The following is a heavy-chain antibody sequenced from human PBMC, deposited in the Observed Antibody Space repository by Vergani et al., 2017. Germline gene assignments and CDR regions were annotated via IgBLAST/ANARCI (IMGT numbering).Heavy chain of an antibody. J-gene: IGHJ5*02. CDR2: IYYSENK. CDR1: GGSITYGAFY. CDR3: ARCFRDEGMIYGGTVENWFDP. D-gene: IGHD3-22*01. V-gene: IGHV4-39*01. Sequence: QAQLQESCPGLVKPSETPSLTCTVSGGSITYGAFYWGWIRQSPGKGLEWIGSIYYSENKFYNPSLESRVTLSIDTTKNQFSLKLKSVTAADTAVYYCARCFRDEGMIYGGTVENWFDPWGQGTLVTVSS.